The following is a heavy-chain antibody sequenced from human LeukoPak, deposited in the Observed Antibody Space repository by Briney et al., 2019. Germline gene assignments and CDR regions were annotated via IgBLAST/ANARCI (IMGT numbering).Heavy chain of an antibody. CDR3: ARLSYFWDV. CDR2: IFYSGST. V-gene: IGHV4-39*07. D-gene: IGHD2/OR15-2a*01. CDR1: GGSISSSSYY. J-gene: IGHJ6*02. Sequence: SETLSLTCTVSGGSISSSSYYWGWIRQPTGKGLEWIGNIFYSGSTNYNPSLKSRVTISVDTSKNQFSLKLSSVTAADTAVYYCARLSYFWDVWGQGTTVTVSS.